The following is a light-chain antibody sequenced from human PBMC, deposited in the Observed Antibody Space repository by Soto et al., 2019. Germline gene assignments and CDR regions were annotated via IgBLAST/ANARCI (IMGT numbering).Light chain of an antibody. CDR3: QQYDNLPFT. J-gene: IGKJ3*01. CDR2: DAS. Sequence: DIQMTQSPSSLSASVGDRVTITCQASQDISNYLNWYQQKPGKAPKLLIYDASNLETGVPSRFSGSGSGTDFTFTISCLQPEDIATSYCQQYDNLPFTFGPGTKVDI. CDR1: QDISNY. V-gene: IGKV1-33*01.